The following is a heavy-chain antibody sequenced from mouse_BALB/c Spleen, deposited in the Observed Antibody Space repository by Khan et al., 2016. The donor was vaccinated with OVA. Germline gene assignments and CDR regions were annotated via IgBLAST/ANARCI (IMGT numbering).Heavy chain of an antibody. V-gene: IGHV9-3-1*01. CDR1: GYTFTKNG. CDR2: INTSTGEP. D-gene: IGHD4-1*01. Sequence: QIQLVQSGPELKKPGEPVKISCKASGYTFTKNGLNWAKQTPGKGLKWMGWINTSTGEPTYADDFRGRFAFSLETSASTAYLQLNNLKYEDTAAYFCARVGYAGTMDYWGQGTAVTVSS. CDR3: ARVGYAGTMDY. J-gene: IGHJ4*01.